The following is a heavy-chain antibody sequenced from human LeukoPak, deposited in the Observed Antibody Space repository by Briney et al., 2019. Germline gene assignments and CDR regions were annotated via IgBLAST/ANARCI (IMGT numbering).Heavy chain of an antibody. V-gene: IGHV1-24*01. CDR1: GYTLTELS. CDR2: FDPEDGGT. J-gene: IGHJ5*02. CDR3: ARDPIVVVPAAIPGPNWFDP. Sequence: ASVKVSCKVSGYTLTELSMHWVRQAPGKGLEWMGGFDPEDGGTIYAQKFQGRVTMTTDTSTSTAYMELRSLRSDDTAVYYCARDPIVVVPAAIPGPNWFDPWGQGTLVTVSS. D-gene: IGHD2-2*01.